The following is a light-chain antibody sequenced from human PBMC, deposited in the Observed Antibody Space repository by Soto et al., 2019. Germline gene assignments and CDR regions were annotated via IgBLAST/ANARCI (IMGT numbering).Light chain of an antibody. CDR1: QSVSSN. CDR3: HQYYKWPLT. Sequence: EIVMTQSPATLSVSPGERATLSCRASQSVSSNLAWYQQKPGQTPRLLIYDASTRATDIPARFSGSGSGTDFTLTISSLLSGDFAVYYCHQYYKWPLTFGGGTKVDIK. CDR2: DAS. J-gene: IGKJ4*01. V-gene: IGKV3-15*01.